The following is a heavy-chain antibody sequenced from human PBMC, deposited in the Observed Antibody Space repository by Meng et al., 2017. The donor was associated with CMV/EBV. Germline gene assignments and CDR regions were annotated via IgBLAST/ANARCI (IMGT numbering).Heavy chain of an antibody. Sequence: GGSLRLSCAASGFTFSSYAMSWVRQAPGKGLEWVSVIYSGGSITYYADSVKGRFTISRDNSKNTLYLQMNSLRAEDTAVYYCALAALDLFDPWGQGTLVTVSS. CDR1: GFTFSSYA. V-gene: IGHV3-23*03. CDR3: ALAALDLFDP. J-gene: IGHJ5*02. CDR2: IYSGGSIT. D-gene: IGHD6-6*01.